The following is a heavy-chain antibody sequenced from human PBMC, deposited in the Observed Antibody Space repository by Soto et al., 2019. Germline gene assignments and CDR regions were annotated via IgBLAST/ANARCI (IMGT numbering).Heavy chain of an antibody. CDR3: ARESIAAAFAYYYYYMDV. Sequence: GGSLRLSCAASGFTVSSKYMTWVRQAPGKGLEWVSAVSGSGGNTYYADSVKGRFTISRDNSKNTLYLQMNSLRAEDTAVYYCARESIAAAFAYYYYYMDVWGKGTTVTVSS. CDR2: VSGSGGNT. CDR1: GFTVSSKY. D-gene: IGHD6-13*01. V-gene: IGHV3-23*01. J-gene: IGHJ6*03.